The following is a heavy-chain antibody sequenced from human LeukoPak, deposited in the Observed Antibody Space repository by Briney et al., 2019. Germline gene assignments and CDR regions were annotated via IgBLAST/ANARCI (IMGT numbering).Heavy chain of an antibody. J-gene: IGHJ4*02. CDR3: ALWKQQLARRYFDY. Sequence: PGGSLRLSCAASGFTFDDYAMHWVRQAPGKGLEWVSGISWSSGSIGYADSVKGRFTISRDNAKNSLYLQMNNLRAEDTAVYYCALWKQQLARRYFDYWGQGTLVTVSS. CDR1: GFTFDDYA. V-gene: IGHV3-9*01. CDR2: ISWSSGSI. D-gene: IGHD6-13*01.